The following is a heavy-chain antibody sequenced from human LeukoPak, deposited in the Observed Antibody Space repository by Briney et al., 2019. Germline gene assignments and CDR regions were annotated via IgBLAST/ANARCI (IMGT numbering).Heavy chain of an antibody. D-gene: IGHD2-2*01. CDR3: ARTTEDCSSTSCYQYWFDP. V-gene: IGHV4-59*01. J-gene: IGHJ5*01. Sequence: SETLSLTCTVSGGSINNYYWIWIPQPPGKGLVGIGYIYYSGSTSYNPSLKSRVTISVDTSKTQISLKVKSVTAADTAVYYCARTTEDCSSTSCYQYWFDPWGQGSLVTVSS. CDR1: GGSINNYY. CDR2: IYYSGST.